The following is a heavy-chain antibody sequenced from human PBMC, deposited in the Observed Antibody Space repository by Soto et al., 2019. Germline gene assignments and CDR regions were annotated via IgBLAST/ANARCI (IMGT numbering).Heavy chain of an antibody. D-gene: IGHD3-3*01. Sequence: SETLSLTCTVSGGSISSSSYYWGWIRQPPGKGLEWIGSIYYSGSTYYNPSLKSRVTISVDTSKNQFSLKLSSVTAADTAVYYCAREGSEGVVINWFDPWGQGTLVTVSS. CDR3: AREGSEGVVINWFDP. V-gene: IGHV4-39*07. CDR2: IYYSGST. CDR1: GGSISSSSYY. J-gene: IGHJ5*02.